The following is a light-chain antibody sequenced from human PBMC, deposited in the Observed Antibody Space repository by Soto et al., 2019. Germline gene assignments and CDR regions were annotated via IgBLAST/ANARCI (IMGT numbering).Light chain of an antibody. Sequence: DIQMTQSPSSLSASVGDRVTITCRASQGISNDLGWYQQKTGNAPKRLIYDASSLQSGVPSRFSGSGSGTEFTLTISSRQPEDVAVDHCQQYDNWPPWTFGQGTKVEIK. CDR2: DAS. V-gene: IGKV1-17*01. CDR3: QQYDNWPPWT. J-gene: IGKJ1*01. CDR1: QGISND.